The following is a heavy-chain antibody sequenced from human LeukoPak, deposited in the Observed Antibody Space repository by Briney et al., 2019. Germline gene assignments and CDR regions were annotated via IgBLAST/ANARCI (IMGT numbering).Heavy chain of an antibody. CDR3: ARGGSGSYVDDP. J-gene: IGHJ5*02. CDR2: IYHSGST. D-gene: IGHD3-10*01. Sequence: KPSETLSLTCAVSGGSISSTNWWSWVRQPPGTGLEWIGEIYHSGSTNYNPSLKSRVTISVDKSKNEFFLKLTSVTAADTAVYFCARGGSGSYVDDPWGQGTLVIVSS. CDR1: GGSISSTNW. V-gene: IGHV4-4*02.